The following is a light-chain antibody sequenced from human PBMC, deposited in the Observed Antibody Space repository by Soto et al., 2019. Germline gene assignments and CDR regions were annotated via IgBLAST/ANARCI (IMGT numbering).Light chain of an antibody. J-gene: IGKJ1*01. V-gene: IGKV4-1*01. CDR3: QQYYSTPPT. Sequence: DIVMTQSPDYLAVSLGEMATINCKSSQSVLYRSNNKNYLAWYQQKPGQPPKLLIYWASTRESGVPDRFSGSGSGTDFTLTISSLQAEDVAVYYCQQYYSTPPTFGQGTKVEIK. CDR1: QSVLYRSNNKNY. CDR2: WAS.